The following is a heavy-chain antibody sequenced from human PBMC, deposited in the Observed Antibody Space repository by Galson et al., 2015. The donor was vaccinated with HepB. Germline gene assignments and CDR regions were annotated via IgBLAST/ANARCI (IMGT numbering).Heavy chain of an antibody. CDR2: IYSGGST. D-gene: IGHD2-21*02. V-gene: IGHV3-53*01. Sequence: SLRLSCAASGVTVSSNYMSWVRQAPGKGLEWVSVIYSGGSTYYADSVKGRFTISRDNSKNTLYLQMNSLRAEDTAVYYCAREGCGGGCDTYYYYYGMDVWGQGTTVTVSS. CDR1: GVTVSSNY. J-gene: IGHJ6*02. CDR3: AREGCGGGCDTYYYYYGMDV.